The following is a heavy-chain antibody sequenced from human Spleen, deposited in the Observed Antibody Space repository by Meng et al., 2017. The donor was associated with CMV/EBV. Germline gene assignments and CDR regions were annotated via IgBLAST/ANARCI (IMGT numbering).Heavy chain of an antibody. D-gene: IGHD6-13*01. Sequence: YNFTSYYMHWVRQAPGQGLEWMGIINPSGGSTSYAQKFQGRVTMTRDTSTSTVYMELSSLRSEDTAVYYCAREGYSSSWYPNWFDPWGQGTLVTVSS. CDR2: INPSGGST. CDR3: AREGYSSSWYPNWFDP. J-gene: IGHJ5*02. CDR1: YNFTSYY. V-gene: IGHV1-46*01.